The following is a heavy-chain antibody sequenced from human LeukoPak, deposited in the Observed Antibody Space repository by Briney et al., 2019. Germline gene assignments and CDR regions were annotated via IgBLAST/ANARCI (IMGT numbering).Heavy chain of an antibody. V-gene: IGHV3-53*01. Sequence: GGSLRLSCAASGFTVSDNYMNWVRQAPGKGLEWVSVIYYGNSGSTYYADSVKGRFTISRDSSKNTLYLHMNSLSAEDTAVYYCARELEFSRYWYFDLWGRGTLVSVSS. CDR2: IYYGNSGST. CDR1: GFTVSDNY. J-gene: IGHJ2*01. D-gene: IGHD3-3*02. CDR3: ARELEFSRYWYFDL.